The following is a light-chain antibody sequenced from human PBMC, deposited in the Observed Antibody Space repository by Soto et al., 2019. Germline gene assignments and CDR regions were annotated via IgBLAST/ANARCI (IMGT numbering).Light chain of an antibody. CDR1: QSLLFSSNNKNY. J-gene: IGKJ4*01. CDR2: WAP. V-gene: IGKV4-1*01. Sequence: DIVMNQSPDSLAVSLGERATINCKSSQSLLFSSNNKNYLAWYQQKPGQPPKLLIYWAPTREFGVPDRFSGSGSGTDFSLTISSLQAEDVAVYYGQQYYSSPPGLTFGGGNKVEIK. CDR3: QQYYSSPPGLT.